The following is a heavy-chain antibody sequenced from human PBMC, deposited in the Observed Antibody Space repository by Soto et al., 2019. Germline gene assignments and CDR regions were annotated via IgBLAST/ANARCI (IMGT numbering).Heavy chain of an antibody. V-gene: IGHV4-39*01. D-gene: IGHD3-10*01. CDR1: GGSISSSSYY. CDR2: IYYSGST. Sequence: SETLSLTCTVSGGSISSSSYYWGWIRQPPVKGLEWIGSIYYSGSTYYNPSLKSRVTISVDTSKNQFSLKLSSVTAADTAVYYCARLMVRGTNWFDPWGQGTLVT. CDR3: ARLMVRGTNWFDP. J-gene: IGHJ5*02.